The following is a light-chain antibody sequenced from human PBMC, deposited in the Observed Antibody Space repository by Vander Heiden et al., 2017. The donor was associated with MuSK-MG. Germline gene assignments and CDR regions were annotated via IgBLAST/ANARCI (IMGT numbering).Light chain of an antibody. CDR2: AAS. CDR3: RQLNSDPLT. J-gene: IGKJ4*01. V-gene: IGKV1-9*01. Sequence: DIQFTQSPSFLSASVGDRVTITCRASQGITTYLAWYQQKPGKAPKLLIYAASTLQSEIPSRFSGSGSGADFTLTVSSLQTEDYATYHCRQLNSDPLTFGGGTKVEIK. CDR1: QGITTY.